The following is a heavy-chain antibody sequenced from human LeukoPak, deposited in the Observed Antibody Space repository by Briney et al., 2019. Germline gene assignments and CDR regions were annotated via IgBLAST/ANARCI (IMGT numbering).Heavy chain of an antibody. V-gene: IGHV3-30*18. CDR2: IPSDGSNK. Sequence: GGSLRLSCAASGFTFSSYGMHWVRQAPGKGLEWVAVIPSDGSNKYYADSLQGRFTISRDNSKNTLYLQMNSLRAEDTAVYYCAKSRGAHDDYWGQGTLVTVSS. J-gene: IGHJ4*02. CDR1: GFTFSSYG. D-gene: IGHD3-10*01. CDR3: AKSRGAHDDY.